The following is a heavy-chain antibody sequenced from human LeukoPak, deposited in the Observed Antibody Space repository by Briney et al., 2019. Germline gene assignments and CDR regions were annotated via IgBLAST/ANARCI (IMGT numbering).Heavy chain of an antibody. Sequence: GGSLRLSCAASGFTFNSHAITWVRQAQGKGLEWVSAISGSGGTTYYADSVKGRFTISRDNSKNTLYLQMNSLRPEDTAVYYCAKDFEVHSNGCRGYFDYWGQGTLVTVSS. CDR2: ISGSGGTT. J-gene: IGHJ4*02. D-gene: IGHD6-25*01. CDR1: GFTFNSHA. V-gene: IGHV3-23*01. CDR3: AKDFEVHSNGCRGYFDY.